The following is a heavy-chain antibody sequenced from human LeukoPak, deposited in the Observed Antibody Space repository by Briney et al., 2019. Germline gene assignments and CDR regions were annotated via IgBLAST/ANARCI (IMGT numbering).Heavy chain of an antibody. D-gene: IGHD3-3*01. Sequence: GGSLRLSCIASGFTFGDYAMSWVRQAPGKGLEWVGFIRSKAFGGSTEYAASVKGRFTISRDDSKSIAYLQMNSLKTEDTAVYYCTRDFTIFDYWGQGTLVTVSS. CDR2: IRSKAFGGST. J-gene: IGHJ4*02. V-gene: IGHV3-49*04. CDR3: TRDFTIFDY. CDR1: GFTFGDYA.